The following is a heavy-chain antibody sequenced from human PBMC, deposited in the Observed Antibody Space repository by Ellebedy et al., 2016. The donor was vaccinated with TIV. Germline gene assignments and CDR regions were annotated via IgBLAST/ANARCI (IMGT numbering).Heavy chain of an antibody. D-gene: IGHD5-12*01. CDR3: ARETATELHY. V-gene: IGHV3-74*01. J-gene: IGHJ4*02. CDR1: ELTFTGYR. CDR2: IVSGGTST. Sequence: GGSLRLXXVASELTFTGYRMHWVRQAPGKGLVWVSRIVSGGTSTSYADSVMGRFTISRDNAKSTLYLQMNSLRAEDTAVYYCARETATELHYWGQGTLVTVSS.